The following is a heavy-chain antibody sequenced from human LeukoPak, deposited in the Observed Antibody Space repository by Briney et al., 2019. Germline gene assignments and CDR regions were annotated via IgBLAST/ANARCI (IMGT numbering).Heavy chain of an antibody. CDR2: IYSIVSA. CDR3: ARHRDYYDT. V-gene: IGHV4-59*08. J-gene: IGHJ4*01. CDR1: GASINNNF. D-gene: IGHD3-22*01. Sequence: SERLSLTCTVSGASINNNFWTWIRQPPGKGLEWIGYIYSIVSANYNPSLKSRVIISGDTSKNQISLNLTSVTAADTAVYFCARHRDYYDTWGHGTLVTVSS.